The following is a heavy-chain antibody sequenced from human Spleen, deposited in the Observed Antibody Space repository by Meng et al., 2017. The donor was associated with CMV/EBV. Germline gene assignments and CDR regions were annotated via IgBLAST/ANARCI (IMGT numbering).Heavy chain of an antibody. D-gene: IGHD6-19*01. J-gene: IGHJ4*02. CDR3: ATGYSTGWYMGGIDD. Sequence: GESLKISCAASGFTFSTYWMHWVRQAPGKGLVWVSHISSDGSGTSYADSVKGRFTISRDNAKNTLSLQMNSLRAEDTALYYCATGYSTGWYMGGIDDWGRGTLVTVSS. CDR1: GFTFSTYW. CDR2: ISSDGSGT. V-gene: IGHV3-74*01.